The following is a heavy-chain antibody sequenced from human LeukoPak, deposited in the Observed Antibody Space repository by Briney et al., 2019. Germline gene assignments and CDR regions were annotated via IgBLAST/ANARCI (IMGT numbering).Heavy chain of an antibody. Sequence: PGGSLRLSCAASEFTFSSYSMNWVRQAPGKGLEWVSSISSSSSYIYYADSVKGRFTISRDNAKNSLYLQMNSLRAEDTAVYYCARDHPYSSGWTTLDYWGQGTLVTVSS. CDR3: ARDHPYSSGWTTLDY. CDR2: ISSSSSYI. CDR1: EFTFSSYS. J-gene: IGHJ4*02. D-gene: IGHD6-19*01. V-gene: IGHV3-21*01.